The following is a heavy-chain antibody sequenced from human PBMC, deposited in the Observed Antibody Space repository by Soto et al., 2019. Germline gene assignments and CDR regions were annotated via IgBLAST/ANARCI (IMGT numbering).Heavy chain of an antibody. CDR3: ARMAVWGSYRQGDY. D-gene: IGHD3-16*02. V-gene: IGHV3-53*01. J-gene: IGHJ4*02. CDR2: IYSGGST. CDR1: GFTVSSNY. Sequence: ESGGGLIQPGGSLRLSCAASGFTVSSNYMSWVRQAPGKGLEWVSVIYSGGSTYYADSVKGRFTISRDNSKNTLYLQMNSLRAEDTAVYYCARMAVWGSYRQGDYWGQGTLVTVSS.